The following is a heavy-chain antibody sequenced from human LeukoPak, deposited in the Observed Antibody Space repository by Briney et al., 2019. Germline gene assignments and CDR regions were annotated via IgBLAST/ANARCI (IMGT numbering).Heavy chain of an antibody. D-gene: IGHD6-13*01. J-gene: IGHJ4*02. V-gene: IGHV1-8*01. CDR2: MNPNSGNT. CDR3: GRGYIAAGWSDY. CDR1: RCTFTSYD. Sequence: AAVKVSCKASRCTFTSYDINGVRQPTAQGVEGVGWMNPNSGNTGYAQKCQGRLTMTRNTSITTAYMELSSLRSEGTAVYYCGRGYIAAGWSDYWGQGTLVTVPS.